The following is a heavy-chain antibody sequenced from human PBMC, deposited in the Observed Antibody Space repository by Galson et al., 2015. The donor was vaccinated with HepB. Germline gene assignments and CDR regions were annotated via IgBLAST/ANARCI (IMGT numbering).Heavy chain of an antibody. J-gene: IGHJ6*02. V-gene: IGHV3-30-3*01. CDR3: ARGGDFWSGYRTQYYYYGMDV. CDR2: ISYDGSNK. Sequence: SLRLSCAASGFTFSSYAMHWVRQAPGKGLEWVAVISYDGSNKYYADSVKGRFTISRDNSKNTLYLQMNSLRAEDTAVYYCARGGDFWSGYRTQYYYYGMDVWGQGTTVTVSS. CDR1: GFTFSSYA. D-gene: IGHD3-3*01.